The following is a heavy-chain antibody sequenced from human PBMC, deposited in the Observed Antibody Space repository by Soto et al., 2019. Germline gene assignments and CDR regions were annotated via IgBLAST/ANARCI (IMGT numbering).Heavy chain of an antibody. Sequence: QVQLVESGGGVGQPGRSLRLSCAASGFTFSSYGMHWVRQAPGKGLEWVAVIWYDGSNKYYADSVKGRFTISRDNSKNTLYPQMNSLRAEDTAVYYCARDRRAGELDYWGQGTLVTVSS. V-gene: IGHV3-33*01. J-gene: IGHJ4*02. D-gene: IGHD6-13*01. CDR1: GFTFSSYG. CDR2: IWYDGSNK. CDR3: ARDRRAGELDY.